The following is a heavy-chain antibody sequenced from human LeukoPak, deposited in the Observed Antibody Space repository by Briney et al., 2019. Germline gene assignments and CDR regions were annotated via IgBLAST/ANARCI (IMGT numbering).Heavy chain of an antibody. V-gene: IGHV1-18*01. D-gene: IGHD4-23*01. Sequence: ASVKVSCKASGYTFTSYGISWVRQAPGQGLEWMGWISAYNGNTNYAQKLQGRVTMTTDTSTSTAYMELRSLRSDDTAVYYCARARATMVTHTPFDSWGQGTLVTVSS. CDR3: ARARATMVTHTPFDS. J-gene: IGHJ4*02. CDR1: GYTFTSYG. CDR2: ISAYNGNT.